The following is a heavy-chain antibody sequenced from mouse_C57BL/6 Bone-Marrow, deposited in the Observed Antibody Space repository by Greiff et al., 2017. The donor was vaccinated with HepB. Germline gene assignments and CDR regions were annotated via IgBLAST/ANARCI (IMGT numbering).Heavy chain of an antibody. CDR2: IYPGSGNT. CDR3: ARIWGTRDFDY. CDR1: GYSFTSYY. J-gene: IGHJ2*01. Sequence: QVQLKESGPELVKPGASVKISCKASGYSFTSYYIHWVKQRPGQGLEWIGWIYPGSGNTKYNEKFKGKATLTADTSSSTAYMQLSSLTSEDSAVYYCARIWGTRDFDYWGQGTTLTVSS. V-gene: IGHV1-66*01. D-gene: IGHD3-3*01.